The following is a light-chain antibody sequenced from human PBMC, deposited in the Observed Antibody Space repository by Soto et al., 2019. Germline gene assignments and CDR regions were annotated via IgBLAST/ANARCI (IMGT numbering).Light chain of an antibody. Sequence: VQMTHTPSTLSAAVGDRVTINFLSSQSISSWLAWYQQKLGKAPKLLIYDAFSLDSGVPSRFSGSGSGTEFTLTISSLQPDDFATYYCQQYNSYSPTSGPGSKVDI. CDR3: QQYNSYSPT. V-gene: IGKV1-5*01. CDR1: QSISSW. CDR2: DAF. J-gene: IGKJ1*01.